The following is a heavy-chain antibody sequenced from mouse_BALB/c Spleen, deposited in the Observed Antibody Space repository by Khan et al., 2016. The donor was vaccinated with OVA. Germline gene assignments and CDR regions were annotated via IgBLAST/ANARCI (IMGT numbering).Heavy chain of an antibody. CDR2: ISSGGDYT. Sequence: EVELVESGGDLVKPGGSLKLSCAASGFIFSSYSMSWVRQTPDKRLEWVATISSGGDYTYYPDSVKGRFTISRDDAKNTLYLQRSSLKSEDTVMYYCASHLTGSFAYWGQGTLVTVSA. CDR1: GFIFSSYS. V-gene: IGHV5-6*01. J-gene: IGHJ3*01. D-gene: IGHD4-1*01. CDR3: ASHLTGSFAY.